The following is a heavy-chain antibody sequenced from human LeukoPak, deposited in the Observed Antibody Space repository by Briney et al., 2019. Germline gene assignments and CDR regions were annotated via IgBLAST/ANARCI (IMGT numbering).Heavy chain of an antibody. V-gene: IGHV3-64*01. D-gene: IGHD2-15*01. Sequence: GSLRLSCAASGFIFSSYALHWVRQAPGKGLEYVSGISSNGGGTYYANSVKDRFTISRDNSKNTLYLQMGSLRAEDMGVYYCARDLSINGGNTNGYFDYWGQGTLVTVSS. CDR3: ARDLSINGGNTNGYFDY. CDR2: ISSNGGGT. CDR1: GFIFSSYA. J-gene: IGHJ4*02.